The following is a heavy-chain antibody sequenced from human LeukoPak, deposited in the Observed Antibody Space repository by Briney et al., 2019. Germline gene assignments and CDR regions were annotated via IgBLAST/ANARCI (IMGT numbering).Heavy chain of an antibody. CDR3: ARARCDTCGYGS. CDR1: GFAVSNNY. CDR2: IYDGGHT. Sequence: GGSLRLSCAASGFAVSNNYMSWVRQAPGKGLEWVAVIYDGGHTDYADSVKGRFTISRDSSKNTLYLQMNSLRPEDTAEYYCARARCDTCGYGSWGQGTLVTVSS. V-gene: IGHV3-66*02. J-gene: IGHJ5*02. D-gene: IGHD3-22*01.